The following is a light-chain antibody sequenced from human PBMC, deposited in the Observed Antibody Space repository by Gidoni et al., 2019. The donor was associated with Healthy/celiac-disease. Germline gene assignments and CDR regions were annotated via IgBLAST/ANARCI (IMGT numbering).Light chain of an antibody. CDR3: MQALQTPWT. Sequence: DVVMTQSPLSMPVTPGEPASISCRSSQSLLHSNGYNYLDWYLQKPGQSPQLLIDLGSNRASGVPDRFSGSGSGTDFTLKISRVEAEDVGVYYCMQALQTPWTFXQXTKLEIK. J-gene: IGKJ2*01. CDR2: LGS. CDR1: QSLLHSNGYNY. V-gene: IGKV2-28*01.